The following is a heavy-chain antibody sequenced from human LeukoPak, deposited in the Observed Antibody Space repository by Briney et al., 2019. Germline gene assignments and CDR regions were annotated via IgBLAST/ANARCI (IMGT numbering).Heavy chain of an antibody. CDR1: GGSFSGYY. V-gene: IGHV4-34*01. CDR2: INHSGST. Sequence: SETLSLTCAVYGGSFSGYYWSWIRQPPGKGLEWIGEINHSGSTNYNPSLKSRVTISVDTSKNQFSLKLSSVTAADTAVYYCARHSFGYCSSSSCYGYYYYYMDVWGKGTTVTISS. J-gene: IGHJ6*03. D-gene: IGHD2-2*03. CDR3: ARHSFGYCSSSSCYGYYYYYMDV.